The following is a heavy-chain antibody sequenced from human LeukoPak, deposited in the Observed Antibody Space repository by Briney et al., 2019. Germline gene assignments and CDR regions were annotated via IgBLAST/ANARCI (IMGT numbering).Heavy chain of an antibody. V-gene: IGHV3-64D*06. Sequence: GGSLRLSCSASGFTFSDFAMHWVRQAPGKGLEYVSAISSNGGSTYYADSVKGRFTISRDNSKNTLYLQMSSLGAEDTAVYYCSSRRITFTANPDYWGQGTLVTVSS. CDR2: ISSNGGST. CDR1: GFTFSDFA. J-gene: IGHJ4*02. D-gene: IGHD1-14*01. CDR3: SSRRITFTANPDY.